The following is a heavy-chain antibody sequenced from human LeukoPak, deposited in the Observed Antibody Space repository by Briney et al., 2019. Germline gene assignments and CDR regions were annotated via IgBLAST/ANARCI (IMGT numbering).Heavy chain of an antibody. Sequence: PGGSLRLSCAASGFTFDDYAMHWVRQAPGKGLEWVSLISGDSHSTFYADSVKGRFTISRDNSKNSLYLQMNSLRNDDTALYYCARATEGYIYGYYYYGMDVWGQGTTVTVSS. D-gene: IGHD5-18*01. CDR1: GFTFDDYA. J-gene: IGHJ6*02. CDR3: ARATEGYIYGYYYYGMDV. CDR2: ISGDSHST. V-gene: IGHV3-43*02.